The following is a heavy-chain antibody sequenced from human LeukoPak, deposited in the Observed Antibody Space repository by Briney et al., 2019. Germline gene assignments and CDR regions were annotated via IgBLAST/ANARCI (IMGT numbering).Heavy chain of an antibody. V-gene: IGHV3-21*01. J-gene: IGHJ5*02. CDR3: ARVEEAAAFNP. D-gene: IGHD6-13*01. CDR2: ISSSSAYI. Sequence: GGSLRLSCAASGFTFSSYSMNWVRQAPGKGLEWVSPISSSSAYIYYADSVKGRFTISRDNAKNSLYLQMNSLRAEDTAVYYCARVEEAAAFNPWGQGTLVTVSS. CDR1: GFTFSSYS.